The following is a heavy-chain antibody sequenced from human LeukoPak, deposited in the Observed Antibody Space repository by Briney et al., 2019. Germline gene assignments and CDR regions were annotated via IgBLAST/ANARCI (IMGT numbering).Heavy chain of an antibody. J-gene: IGHJ4*02. CDR1: GGSISSYY. CDR2: IYTSGST. D-gene: IGHD2-8*02. CDR3: AGHHPRNTVDF. V-gene: IGHV4-4*07. Sequence: SETLSLTCAVSGGSISSYYWSWIRQPAGKGLEWIGRIYTSGSTNYNPSLKSRVTMSVDTSKNQFSLKLSSVTAADTAVYYCAGHHPRNTVDFWGQGTLVTVSS.